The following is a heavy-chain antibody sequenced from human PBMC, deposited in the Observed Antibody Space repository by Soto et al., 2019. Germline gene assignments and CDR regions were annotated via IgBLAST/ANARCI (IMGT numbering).Heavy chain of an antibody. D-gene: IGHD3-9*01. CDR1: GFTFSSYS. CDR3: SRDQLEAYDILTFNCFDP. Sequence: PGGSVRLSCAASGFTFSSYSMNWVRQAPGKGLEWVSSISSSSSYIYYADSVKGRFTIARDNAKNSLYLQMNSLRAEDTAVYYCSRDQLEAYDILTFNCFDPWGQGTLVTVSS. V-gene: IGHV3-21*01. CDR2: ISSSSSYI. J-gene: IGHJ5*02.